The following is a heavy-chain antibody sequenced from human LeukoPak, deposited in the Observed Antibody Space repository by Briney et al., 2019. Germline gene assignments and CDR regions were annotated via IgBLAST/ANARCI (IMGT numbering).Heavy chain of an antibody. V-gene: IGHV1-8*02. J-gene: IGHJ3*02. CDR1: GYTFTGYY. Sequence: ASVKVSCKASGYTFTGYYMHWVRQAPGQGLEWMGWINPNSGNTGYAQKFQGRVTMTRNTSISTAYMELSSLRSEDTAVYYCARVVVRGVMRGAFDIWGQGTMVTVSS. CDR2: INPNSGNT. CDR3: ARVVVRGVMRGAFDI. D-gene: IGHD3-10*01.